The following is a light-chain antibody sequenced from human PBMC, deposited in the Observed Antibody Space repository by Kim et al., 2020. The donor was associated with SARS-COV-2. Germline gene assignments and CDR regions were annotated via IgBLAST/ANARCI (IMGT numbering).Light chain of an antibody. CDR2: AAS. V-gene: IGKV1-39*01. J-gene: IGKJ3*01. CDR3: QQSYSTPFT. CDR1: QSISSY. Sequence: GDRVTITCRASQSISSYLNWYQQKPGKAPKLLIYAASSLQSGVPSRFSGSGSGTDFTLTISSLQPEDFATYYCQQSYSTPFTFGPGTKVDIK.